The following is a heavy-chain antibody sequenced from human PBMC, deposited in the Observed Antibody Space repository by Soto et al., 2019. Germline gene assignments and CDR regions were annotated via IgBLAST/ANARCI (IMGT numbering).Heavy chain of an antibody. J-gene: IGHJ4*02. Sequence: PSETLSLTCAVSGYSISSGYYWGWIRQPPGKGLEWIGSVYDTGSTYYNPSLKSRVTISLDTSKNQFSLKLSSVTAADTAVYYCARESCVSTSCYNQVDYWGQGTLVTVSS. D-gene: IGHD2-2*02. CDR1: GYSISSGYY. CDR3: ARESCVSTSCYNQVDY. V-gene: IGHV4-38-2*02. CDR2: VYDTGST.